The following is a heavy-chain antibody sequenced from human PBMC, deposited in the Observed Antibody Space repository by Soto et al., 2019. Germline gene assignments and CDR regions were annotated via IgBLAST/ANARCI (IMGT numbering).Heavy chain of an antibody. CDR3: ARESAVAGPEPNWFDP. CDR2: IIPIFGTA. D-gene: IGHD6-19*01. Sequence: ASVKVSCKASGGTFSSYAISWVRQAPGQGLEWMGGIIPIFGTANYAQKFQGRVTITADESTSTAYMELSSLRSEDTAVYYCARESAVAGPEPNWFDPWGQGTLVTVSS. CDR1: GGTFSSYA. J-gene: IGHJ5*02. V-gene: IGHV1-69*13.